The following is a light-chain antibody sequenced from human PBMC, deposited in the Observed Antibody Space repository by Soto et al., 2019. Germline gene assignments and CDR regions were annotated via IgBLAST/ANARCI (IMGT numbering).Light chain of an antibody. V-gene: IGLV2-11*01. CDR2: DVN. CDR1: SSDVGAYNL. J-gene: IGLJ2*01. Sequence: QSALTQPRSVSGSPGQSVTISCTGTSSDVGAYNLVSWYQHLPGKAPKLMIYDVNARPSGVPDRFSGSKSGNTASLTITGLQTEDEADYYCCSYAGTYSVIFGEGTKLTVL. CDR3: CSYAGTYSVI.